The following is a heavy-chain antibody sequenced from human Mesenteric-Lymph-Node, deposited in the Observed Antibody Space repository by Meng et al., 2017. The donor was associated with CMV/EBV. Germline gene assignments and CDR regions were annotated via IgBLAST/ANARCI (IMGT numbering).Heavy chain of an antibody. J-gene: IGHJ4*02. CDR2: IKSETDGGTI. V-gene: IGHV3-15*01. CDR1: GFTFDDYG. CDR3: TTDR. Sequence: SLRRSCAASGFTFDDYGMSWVRQAPGKELEWVGRIKSETDGGTIDYAAPVKGRFTISRDDSKNTLYLQMNSLKIEDTAIYYCTTDRWGQGTLVTVSS.